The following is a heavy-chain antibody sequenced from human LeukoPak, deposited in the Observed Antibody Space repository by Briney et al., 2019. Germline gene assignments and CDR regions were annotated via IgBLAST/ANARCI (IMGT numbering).Heavy chain of an antibody. V-gene: IGHV3-21*01. CDR1: GFTFSSYS. CDR2: ISSSSSYI. Sequence: GGSLRLSCAASGFTFSSYSMNWVRQAPGKGLEWVSSISSSSSYIYYADSVKGRFTISRDNAKNSLYLQMNSLRAEDTAVYYCAQQVGYCSSGSCYFTYWGQGTLVTVSS. CDR3: AQQVGYCSSGSCYFTY. D-gene: IGHD2-15*01. J-gene: IGHJ1*01.